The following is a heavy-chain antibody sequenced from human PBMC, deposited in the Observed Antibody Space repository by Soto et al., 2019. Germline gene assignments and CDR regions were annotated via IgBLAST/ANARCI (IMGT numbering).Heavy chain of an antibody. Sequence: ASVKVSCKASGYTFTGYYMHWVRQAPGQGLEWMGWINPNSGGTNYAQKFQGWVTMTRDTSINTAYMELSRLRSDDTAVYYCAREGRCSSTSCYDSGYDQAFDIWGQGTMVTVS. V-gene: IGHV1-2*04. CDR3: AREGRCSSTSCYDSGYDQAFDI. CDR2: INPNSGGT. CDR1: GYTFTGYY. J-gene: IGHJ3*02. D-gene: IGHD2-2*01.